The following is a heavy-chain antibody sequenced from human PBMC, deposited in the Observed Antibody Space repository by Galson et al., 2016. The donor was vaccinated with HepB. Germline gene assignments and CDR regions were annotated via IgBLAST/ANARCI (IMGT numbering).Heavy chain of an antibody. V-gene: IGHV3-7*01. D-gene: IGHD1-26*01. J-gene: IGHJ4*02. CDR3: VRYRANLNY. CDR2: IKEDGSEK. Sequence: SLRLSCAASGFTFSNDWMTWVRQAPGKGLEWVANIKEDGSEKHYVDSVKGRFTISRDNAKNSLYLHMNSLRDEDTAVYHCVRYRANLNYWGQGTLVTVSS. CDR1: GFTFSNDW.